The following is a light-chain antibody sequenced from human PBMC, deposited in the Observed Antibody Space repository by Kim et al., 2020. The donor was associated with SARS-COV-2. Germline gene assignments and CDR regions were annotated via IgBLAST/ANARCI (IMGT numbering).Light chain of an antibody. Sequence: QLVLTQSPSASASLGASVKLTCTLSNGHYNYAIAWHQQQPGKGPRYLMEVNSDGSHSKGDGIPDRFSGSSSGAERYLTISSLQSDDEADYYCQTWGPGIRVFGGGTQLTVL. J-gene: IGLJ3*02. CDR1: NGHYNYA. V-gene: IGLV4-69*01. CDR2: VNSDGSH. CDR3: QTWGPGIRV.